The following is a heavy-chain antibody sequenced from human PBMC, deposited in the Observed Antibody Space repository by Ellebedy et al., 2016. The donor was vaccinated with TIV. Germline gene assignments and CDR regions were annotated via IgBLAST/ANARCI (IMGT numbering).Heavy chain of an antibody. CDR1: GYTFTGYY. CDR2: INPNSGGT. D-gene: IGHD7-27*01. Sequence: ASVKVSCXASGYTFTGYYMHWVRQAPGQGLEWMGWINPNSGGTNYAQKVQGRVTMTTDTSTSTLYMELRNLKSDDTAVYYCARDSMSWGAAHFFDIWGQGTTVTVSS. CDR3: ARDSMSWGAAHFFDI. V-gene: IGHV1-2*02. J-gene: IGHJ3*02.